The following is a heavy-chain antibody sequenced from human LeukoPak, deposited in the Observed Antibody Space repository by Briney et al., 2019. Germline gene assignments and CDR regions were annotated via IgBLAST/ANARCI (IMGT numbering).Heavy chain of an antibody. Sequence: GASVKVSCKASGYTFTSYDINWVRQATGQWLEWMGWMNPNSGNTGYAQKFQGRVTMTRNTSISTAYMELSSLRSEDTAVYYCARDQEHCSGTSCYPYWYDSWGQGTLVTVSS. CDR3: ARDQEHCSGTSCYPYWYDS. CDR2: MNPNSGNT. J-gene: IGHJ5*01. V-gene: IGHV1-8*01. D-gene: IGHD2-2*01. CDR1: GYTFTSYD.